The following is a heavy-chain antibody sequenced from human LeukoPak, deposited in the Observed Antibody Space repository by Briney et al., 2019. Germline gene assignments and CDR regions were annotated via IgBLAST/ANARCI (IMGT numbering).Heavy chain of an antibody. D-gene: IGHD2-15*01. CDR2: IYTSGST. Sequence: SETLSLTCTVSGGSISSYYWSWIRQPAGKGLEWIGRIYTSGSTNYNPSLKSRVTMSVDTSKNQYSLTLSSVTAADTAVYYCARDHCSGGSCLADWGQGTLVTVSS. V-gene: IGHV4-4*07. CDR1: GGSISSYY. J-gene: IGHJ4*02. CDR3: ARDHCSGGSCLAD.